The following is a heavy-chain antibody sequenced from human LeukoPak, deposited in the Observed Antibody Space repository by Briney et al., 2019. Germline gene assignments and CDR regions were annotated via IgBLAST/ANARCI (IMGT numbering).Heavy chain of an antibody. CDR3: VKDDPVLHY. CDR1: GLTFSTCG. J-gene: IGHJ4*02. CDR2: IRPDGRKK. V-gene: IGHV3-30*02. Sequence: GGSLRLSCLTSGLTFSTCGMHWVRQAPGRGLEWLTLIRPDGRKKFYSDSVKGRFTISSDNFKNMLYLEMNSLRSEDTAVYYCVKDDPVLHYWGQGTLVSVSS.